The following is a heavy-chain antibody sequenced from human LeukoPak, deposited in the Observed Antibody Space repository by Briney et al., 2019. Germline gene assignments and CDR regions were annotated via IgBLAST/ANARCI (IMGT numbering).Heavy chain of an antibody. CDR1: GFTFSTYE. D-gene: IGHD1-26*01. CDR3: AKEGGSYANYYFDY. V-gene: IGHV3-48*03. Sequence: GGSLRLSCAASGFTFSTYEMNWVRQAPGKGLEWVSYIGSSGSTVYYADSVKGRFTISRDNSKNTLYLQMNSLRAEDTAVYYCAKEGGSYANYYFDYWGQGTLVTVSS. J-gene: IGHJ4*02. CDR2: IGSSGSTV.